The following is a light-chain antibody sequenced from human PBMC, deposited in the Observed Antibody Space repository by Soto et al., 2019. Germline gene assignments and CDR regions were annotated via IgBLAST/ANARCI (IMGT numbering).Light chain of an antibody. V-gene: IGLV2-14*03. CDR2: DVS. CDR3: SSYTSTSTYV. CDR1: SSDIGNYNY. Sequence: QSALTQPDSVSGSPGQSVAISCTAASSDIGNYNYVSWYQQRPGKVPKLIIHDVSDRPSGVSDRFSGSKSGNTASLTISGLQAEDEADYYCSSYTSTSTYVFGTGT. J-gene: IGLJ1*01.